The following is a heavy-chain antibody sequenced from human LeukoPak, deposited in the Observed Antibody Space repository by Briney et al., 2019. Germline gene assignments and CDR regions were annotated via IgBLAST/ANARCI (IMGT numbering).Heavy chain of an antibody. Sequence: GGSLRLSCAASGFTFSSYWMSWVRQAPGKGLEWVANIKQDGSEKYYVDSVKGRFTISRDNAKNSLYLQMNSLSAEDTAVYYCARDRYYGSGRPFDYWGQGTLVTVSS. CDR3: ARDRYYGSGRPFDY. J-gene: IGHJ4*02. CDR2: IKQDGSEK. V-gene: IGHV3-7*01. D-gene: IGHD3-10*01. CDR1: GFTFSSYW.